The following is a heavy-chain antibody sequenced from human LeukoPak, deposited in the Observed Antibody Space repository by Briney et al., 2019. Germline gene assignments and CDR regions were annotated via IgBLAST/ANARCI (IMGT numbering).Heavy chain of an antibody. Sequence: GGSLRLSCAASGFTVSSNYMSWVRQAPGKGLEWVSVIYSGGSTYYADSVKGRFTISRDNSKNTLYLQMNSLRAEDTAVYYCARDWSLGYSIDYWGQGTLVTVSS. D-gene: IGHD5-18*01. CDR3: ARDWSLGYSIDY. J-gene: IGHJ4*02. V-gene: IGHV3-53*05. CDR1: GFTVSSNY. CDR2: IYSGGST.